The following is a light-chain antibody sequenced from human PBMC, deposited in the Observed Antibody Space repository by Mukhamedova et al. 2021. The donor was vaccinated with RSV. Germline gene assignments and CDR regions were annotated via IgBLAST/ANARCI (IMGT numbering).Light chain of an antibody. CDR3: QQYDNLPRWT. J-gene: IGKJ2*02. Sequence: WYQRRVHGKVPKLLIYGASNLETGVPSSFSGSGSGTDVTVTISSLQPADIASYFCQQYDNLPRWTFGQGTKLEIK. V-gene: IGKV1-33*01. CDR2: GAS.